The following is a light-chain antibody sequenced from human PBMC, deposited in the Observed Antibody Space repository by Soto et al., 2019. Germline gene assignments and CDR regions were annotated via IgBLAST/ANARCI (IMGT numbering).Light chain of an antibody. V-gene: IGKV1-12*01. J-gene: IGKJ2*01. CDR3: QQGKTFPYT. CDR2: HAS. CDR1: RDIGDW. Sequence: IQMTQSPSTVSASVGDRINISCRAARDIGDWLAWYQQRSGEAPKLLIYHASTLHSGVPPRFSGTRSGTIFTLTVSALQPEDFAAYYCQQGKTFPYTFGQGTRLET.